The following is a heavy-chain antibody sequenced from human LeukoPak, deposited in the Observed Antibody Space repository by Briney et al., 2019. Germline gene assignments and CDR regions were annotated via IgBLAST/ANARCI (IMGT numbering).Heavy chain of an antibody. CDR3: ATGGHAYCGGECYRMDV. CDR2: ISSSSSTI. D-gene: IGHD2-21*01. J-gene: IGHJ6*03. CDR1: GFTFSRHS. V-gene: IGHV3-48*01. Sequence: QPGGSLTLSCAGSGFTFSRHSMNWVRQAPGKGLEWVSYISSSSSTISYADSVKGRFTISRDNAKNSLFLQMNSLRAEDTAVYYCATGGHAYCGGECYRMDVWGKETTDTVSS.